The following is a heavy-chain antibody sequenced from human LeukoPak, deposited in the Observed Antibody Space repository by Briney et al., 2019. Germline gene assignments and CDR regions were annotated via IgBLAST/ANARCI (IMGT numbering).Heavy chain of an antibody. Sequence: GGSLRLSCAASGFSFGDHEMNWVRQAPGKGLEWISYLSSSGNAYYADSVKGRFTISRDNSKNSLYLQMTSLRADDTAVYYCASGRGSYSPDYWGQGTLVTVSS. J-gene: IGHJ4*02. CDR2: LSSSGNA. D-gene: IGHD1-26*01. V-gene: IGHV3-48*03. CDR1: GFSFGDHE. CDR3: ASGRGSYSPDY.